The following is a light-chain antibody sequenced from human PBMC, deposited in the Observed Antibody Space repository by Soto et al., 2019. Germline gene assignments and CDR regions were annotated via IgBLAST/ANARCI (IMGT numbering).Light chain of an antibody. CDR1: QSVNNY. V-gene: IGKV3-20*01. Sequence: EVVMTQSPATLSLSPGERATLSCRASQSVNNYLAWYQQKPGQAPRLLIYGASNRATGIPDRFSGSGSGTDFTLTISRLEPEDFAVYYCQQYGSSGTFGQGTKVDIK. J-gene: IGKJ1*01. CDR2: GAS. CDR3: QQYGSSGT.